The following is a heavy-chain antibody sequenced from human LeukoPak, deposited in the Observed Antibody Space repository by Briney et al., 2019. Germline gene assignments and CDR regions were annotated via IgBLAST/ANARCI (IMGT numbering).Heavy chain of an antibody. V-gene: IGHV3-23*01. CDR3: AEGSTYYYGMDV. CDR1: GFTFSSYA. Sequence: GGSLRLSCAASGFTFSSYAMSWVRQAPGKGLEWVSAISGSGGSTYYADSVKGRFTISRDNSKNTLCLQMNSLRAEDTAVYYCAEGSTYYYGMDVWGQGTTVTVSS. CDR2: ISGSGGST. J-gene: IGHJ6*02. D-gene: IGHD2/OR15-2a*01.